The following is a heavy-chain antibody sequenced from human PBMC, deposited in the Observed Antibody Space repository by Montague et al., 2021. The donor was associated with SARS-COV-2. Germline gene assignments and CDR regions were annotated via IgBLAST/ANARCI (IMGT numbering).Heavy chain of an antibody. J-gene: IGHJ5*02. CDR1: SGSLSGYY. CDR3: ARDHSS. Sequence: SETLSLTCAVYSGSLSGYYWSWIRQAPGKGLEWIGEINYSGDTYYNPSLKSRVTISVDTSKNQFSLKLRSVTAADTAVFYCARDHSSWGQGTLVTVSS. CDR2: INYSGDT. D-gene: IGHD2-21*01. V-gene: IGHV4-34*01.